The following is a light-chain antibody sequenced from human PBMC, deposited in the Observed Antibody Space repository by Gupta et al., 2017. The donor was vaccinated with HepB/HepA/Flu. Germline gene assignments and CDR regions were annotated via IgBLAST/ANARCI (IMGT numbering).Light chain of an antibody. J-gene: IGLJ1*01. CDR1: SSDVGGYNY. CDR3: CSYASGSSYV. V-gene: IGLV2-14*01. CDR2: HVS. Sequence: QSALTQPASVSGSPGQSITISCTGTSSDVGGYNYVSWYQQHPNKATKLILYHVSIRPAVAANRFSGSKSGNTASLTIAGLQADDEADYYGCSYASGSSYVFGTGTKVTVL.